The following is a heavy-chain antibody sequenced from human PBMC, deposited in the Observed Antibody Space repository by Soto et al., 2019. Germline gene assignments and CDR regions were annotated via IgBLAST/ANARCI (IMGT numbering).Heavy chain of an antibody. CDR2: IWYDGSNK. D-gene: IGHD5-18*01. CDR1: GFTFSSYG. V-gene: IGHV3-33*06. CDR3: AKDNGYSRVNFDY. J-gene: IGHJ4*02. Sequence: PGGSLRLSCAASGFTFSSYGMHWVRQAPGKGLEWVAVIWYDGSNKYYADSVKGRFTISRDNSKNTLYLQMNSLRAEDTAVYYCAKDNGYSRVNFDYWDQGTLVIVSS.